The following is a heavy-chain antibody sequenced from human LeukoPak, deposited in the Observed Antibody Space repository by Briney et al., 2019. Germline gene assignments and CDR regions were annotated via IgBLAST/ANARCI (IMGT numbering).Heavy chain of an antibody. J-gene: IGHJ4*02. CDR2: IWYDGSNK. Sequence: GGSLRLSCAASGFTFSSYGMHWVRQAPGKGLEWVAVIWYDGSNKYYVDSVKGRFTISRDNSENTLYLQMNSLRAEDTAVYYCARAGRIAVAGYFDYWGQGTLVTVSS. V-gene: IGHV3-33*01. CDR1: GFTFSSYG. CDR3: ARAGRIAVAGYFDY. D-gene: IGHD6-19*01.